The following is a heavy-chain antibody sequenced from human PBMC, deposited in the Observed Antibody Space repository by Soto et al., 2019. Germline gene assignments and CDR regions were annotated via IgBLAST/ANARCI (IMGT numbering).Heavy chain of an antibody. CDR3: ARTGMSGYYPNWFDP. CDR1: GGTFSSYAI. Sequence: SCKASGGTFSSYAISWIRQPPGKGLEWIGSIYYSGSTYYNPSLKSRVTISVDTSKNQFSLKLSSVTAADTAVYYCARTGMSGYYPNWFDPWGQGTLVTVSS. V-gene: IGHV4-39*01. CDR2: IYYSGST. D-gene: IGHD3-3*01. J-gene: IGHJ5*02.